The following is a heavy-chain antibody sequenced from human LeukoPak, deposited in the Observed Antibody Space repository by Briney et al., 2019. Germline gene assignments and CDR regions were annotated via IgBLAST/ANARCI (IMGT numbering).Heavy chain of an antibody. D-gene: IGHD6-13*01. CDR1: GFPFNAYW. Sequence: GGSLRLSCAASGFPFNAYWMTWVRQAPGKGLEWVANIRQDGDTKYYVDSVKGRFTISRDNAMNSLYLQMNSLRAEDTAVYYCARSLPYGTTWYGRSDFWGQGTLVTVSS. V-gene: IGHV3-7*03. CDR3: ARSLPYGTTWYGRSDF. J-gene: IGHJ4*02. CDR2: IRQDGDTK.